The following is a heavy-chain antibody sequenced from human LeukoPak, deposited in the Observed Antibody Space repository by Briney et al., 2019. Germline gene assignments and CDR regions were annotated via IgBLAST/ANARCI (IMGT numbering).Heavy chain of an antibody. V-gene: IGHV3-21*04. CDR1: GFTLSSYS. Sequence: RGSLRLSCSASGFTLSSYSMNWVRQAPGKGLEWVSSIFPSGGEIHYADSVRGRFTISRDNSKSTLSLQMNSLRAEDTAIYYCATYRQVLLPFESWGQGTLVTVSS. J-gene: IGHJ4*02. CDR3: ATYRQVLLPFES. D-gene: IGHD2-8*02. CDR2: IFPSGGEI.